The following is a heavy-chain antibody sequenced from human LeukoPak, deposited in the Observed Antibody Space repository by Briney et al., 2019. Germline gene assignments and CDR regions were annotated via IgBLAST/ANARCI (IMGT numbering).Heavy chain of an antibody. CDR2: ISSSSSTV. D-gene: IGHD6-19*01. J-gene: IGHJ5*02. CDR3: ARGGRKAVAGTPNWFDP. Sequence: GGSLRLSCAASGFTFSSYSMNWVRQAPGKGLEWVSYISSSSSTVYYADSVKGRFTISRDNAKNSLYLQMNSLRAEDTAVYYCARGGRKAVAGTPNWFDPWGQGTLVTVSS. V-gene: IGHV3-48*01. CDR1: GFTFSSYS.